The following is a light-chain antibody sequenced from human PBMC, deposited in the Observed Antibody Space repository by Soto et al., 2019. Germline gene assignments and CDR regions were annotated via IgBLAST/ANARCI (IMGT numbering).Light chain of an antibody. V-gene: IGKV3-11*01. J-gene: IGKJ5*01. Sequence: EIVLTQSPDTLSLSPGERATLSCRASQSVSGYLGWYQQKPGQAPRLLIYDVSNRAAGIPARFSGSGFGTEFTLTISSLQSEDFAVYYCQQYKNWPPITFGQGTRLEIK. CDR2: DVS. CDR1: QSVSGY. CDR3: QQYKNWPPIT.